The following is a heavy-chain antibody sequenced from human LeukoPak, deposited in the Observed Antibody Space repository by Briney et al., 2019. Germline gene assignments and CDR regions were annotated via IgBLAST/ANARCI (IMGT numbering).Heavy chain of an antibody. J-gene: IGHJ5*02. D-gene: IGHD4-17*01. CDR2: IYYSGST. CDR1: GGSISSGDYY. V-gene: IGHV4-30-4*01. CDR3: ARGLTTVTTFNWFDP. Sequence: PSETLSLTCTVSGGSISSGDYYWSWIRQPPGKGLEWIGYIYYSGSTYYNPSLKSRVSISVDTSKNQFSLKLSSVTAADTAVYSCARGLTTVTTFNWFDPWGQGTLVAVSS.